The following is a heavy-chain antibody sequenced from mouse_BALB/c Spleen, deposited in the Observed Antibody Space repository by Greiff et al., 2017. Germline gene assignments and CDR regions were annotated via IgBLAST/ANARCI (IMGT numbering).Heavy chain of an antibody. V-gene: IGHV1S22*01. CDR2: IYPGSGST. J-gene: IGHJ2*01. CDR1: GYTFTSYW. CDR3: TREGHYGRYFDY. Sequence: LQQPGSELVRPGASVKLSCKASGYTFTSYWMHWVKQRPGQGLEWIGNIYPGSGSTNYDEKFKSKATLTVDTSSSTAYMQLSSLTSEDSAVYYCTREGHYGRYFDYWGQGTTLTVSS. D-gene: IGHD1-1*01.